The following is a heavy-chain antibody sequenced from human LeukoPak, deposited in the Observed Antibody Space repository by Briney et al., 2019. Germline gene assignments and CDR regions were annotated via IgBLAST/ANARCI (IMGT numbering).Heavy chain of an antibody. CDR2: IDSTGAYT. CDR1: GFTFSSYA. V-gene: IGHV3-23*01. J-gene: IGHJ4*02. D-gene: IGHD4-17*01. CDR3: AKDLTTVTSSPSD. Sequence: GGSLRLSCAASGFTFSSYAMHWVRQAPGKGLEWVSAIDSTGAYTWYADSVKGRFTISRDNSKNTLYLQMNSLRAEDTAVYYCAKDLTTVTSSPSDWGQGTLVTVSS.